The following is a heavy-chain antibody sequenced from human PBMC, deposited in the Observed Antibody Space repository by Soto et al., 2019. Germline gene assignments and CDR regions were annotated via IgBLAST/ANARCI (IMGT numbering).Heavy chain of an antibody. CDR2: ISAFKGNT. Sequence: VQLVQSGAEVKEPGASVKVSCKASGYTFTSYGISWVRQAPGQGLEWMGWISAFKGNTNYAQKLQGRVXMXXXXXXXXXXXXXXXXXXXXXXXXXXXXXXXSRYGVDSWGQGTLVTVPS. J-gene: IGHJ4*02. CDR3: XXXXXSRYGVDS. CDR1: GYTFTSYG. D-gene: IGHD6-13*01. V-gene: IGHV1-18*01.